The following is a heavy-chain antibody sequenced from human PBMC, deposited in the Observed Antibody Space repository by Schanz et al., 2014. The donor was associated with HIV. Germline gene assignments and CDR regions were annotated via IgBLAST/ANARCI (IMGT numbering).Heavy chain of an antibody. V-gene: IGHV3-30*18. CDR3: AKPEYDSRGNSQSHFDY. Sequence: VQLEESGGGLVKPGGSLRLSCAASGFSFNNYGMHWVRQSPGKGLEWVAVISYDGINKYMADSVKGRFTISRDNSKNTLYLQMTTLRIDDTAVYYCAKPEYDSRGNSQSHFDYWGQGTLVTVSS. CDR2: ISYDGINK. CDR1: GFSFNNYG. J-gene: IGHJ4*02. D-gene: IGHD3-22*01.